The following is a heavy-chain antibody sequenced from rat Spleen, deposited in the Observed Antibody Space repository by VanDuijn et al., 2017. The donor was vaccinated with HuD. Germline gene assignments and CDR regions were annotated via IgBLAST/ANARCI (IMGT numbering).Heavy chain of an antibody. CDR1: GFIFRNYD. J-gene: IGHJ2*01. Sequence: EVQLVESGGGLVQPGRSLKLSCAASGFIFRNYDMAWVRQGPTKGLEWVASISYDGGRIFYRDSVKGRFTISRDNAKNTQYLQMDSLRSEDTATYYCARHWGYWGQGVMVTVSS. D-gene: IGHD4-6*01. CDR2: ISYDGGRI. V-gene: IGHV5S13*01. CDR3: ARHWGY.